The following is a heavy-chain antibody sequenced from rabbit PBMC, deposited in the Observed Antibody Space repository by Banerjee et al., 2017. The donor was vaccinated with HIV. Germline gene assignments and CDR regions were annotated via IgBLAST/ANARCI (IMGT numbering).Heavy chain of an antibody. CDR3: ARGSGNSYYYFDL. CDR2: IYASSGTT. CDR1: GIDFSGYFY. V-gene: IGHV1S43*01. D-gene: IGHD8-1*01. Sequence: QQQLEESGGGLVKPEGSLTLTCKASGIDFSGYFYICWVRQAPGKGLELIACIYASSGTTWYASWVNGRFTISRSTSLNTVDLKMTSLTAADTATYFCARGSGNSYYYFDLWGQGTLVTVS. J-gene: IGHJ4*01.